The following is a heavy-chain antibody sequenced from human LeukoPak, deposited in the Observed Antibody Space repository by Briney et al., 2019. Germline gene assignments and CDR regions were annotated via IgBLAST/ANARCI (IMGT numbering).Heavy chain of an antibody. CDR1: GFTFSNYT. D-gene: IGHD6-19*01. Sequence: SGGSLRLSCAASGFTFSNYTMNWVRRVPGKGLECVSSINSGSTYIYYADSMKGRFTISRDNAKNSLYLQMNSLRVEDTAVYYCVRNEQWLVNFDCWGQGTLVTVSS. CDR3: VRNEQWLVNFDC. J-gene: IGHJ4*02. V-gene: IGHV3-21*01. CDR2: INSGSTYI.